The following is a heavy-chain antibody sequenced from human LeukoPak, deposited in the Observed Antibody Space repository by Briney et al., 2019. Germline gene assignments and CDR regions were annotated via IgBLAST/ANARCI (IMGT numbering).Heavy chain of an antibody. J-gene: IGHJ4*02. D-gene: IGHD1-26*01. CDR2: ISSSGSTI. CDR1: GFTFSSYE. V-gene: IGHV3-48*03. CDR3: TSDPIMGAPDYFDY. Sequence: GGSLRLSCAASGFTFSSYEMNWVRQAPGKGLEWVSYISSSGSTIYYADSVKGRFTISRDNSKNTLFLQMDSLRTEDTAVYYCTSDPIMGAPDYFDYWGQGTLVTVSS.